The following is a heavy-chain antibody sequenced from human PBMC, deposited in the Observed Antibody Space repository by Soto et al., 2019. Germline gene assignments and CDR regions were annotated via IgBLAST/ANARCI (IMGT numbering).Heavy chain of an antibody. J-gene: IGHJ6*02. CDR2: IYYSGST. Sequence: SETLSLTCTVSGDSIRSYYWTWIRQPPGKGLELIGYIYYSGSTRYNPSLKSRVTISVDMSKNQFSLKLSSVIATDTAVYYCARAYGGFDNGLDVWGQGTAVTVSS. V-gene: IGHV4-59*01. CDR1: GDSIRSYY. CDR3: ARAYGGFDNGLDV. D-gene: IGHD5-12*01.